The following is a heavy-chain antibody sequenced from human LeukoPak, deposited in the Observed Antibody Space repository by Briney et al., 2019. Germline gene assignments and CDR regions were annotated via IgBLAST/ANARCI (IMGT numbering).Heavy chain of an antibody. V-gene: IGHV1-46*01. CDR2: INPSGGST. CDR1: GYTFTSYY. D-gene: IGHD5-24*01. J-gene: IGHJ4*02. CDR3: ARPRDGYNYFDY. Sequence: ASVNVSCTASGYTFTSYYMHWVQQAPGQGLEWMGIINPSGGSTSYAQKFQGRVTMTRDTSTSTVYMELSSLRSEDTAVYYCARPRDGYNYFDYWGQGILVTVSS.